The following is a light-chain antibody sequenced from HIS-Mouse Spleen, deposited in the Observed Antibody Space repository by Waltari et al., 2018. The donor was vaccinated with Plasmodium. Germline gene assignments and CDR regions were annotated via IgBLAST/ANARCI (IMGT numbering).Light chain of an antibody. CDR1: QSLEYSDGNTY. J-gene: IGKJ4*01. Sequence: DVVMTQSPLSLPVTLGQPASISCRSSQSLEYSDGNTYLNWFQQRPGQSPRSLIYKVSNRDSGVPDRFSGSGSGTDFTLKISRVEAEDVGVYYCMQGTHWPPRVTFGGGTKVEIK. V-gene: IGKV2-30*01. CDR2: KVS. CDR3: MQGTHWPPRVT.